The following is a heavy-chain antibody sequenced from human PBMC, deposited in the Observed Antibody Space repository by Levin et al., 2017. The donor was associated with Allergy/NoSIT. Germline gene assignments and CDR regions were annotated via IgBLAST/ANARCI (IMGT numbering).Heavy chain of an antibody. CDR3: ARGGAYSSGWYSYYYYGMDV. J-gene: IGHJ6*02. CDR2: IYYSGST. Sequence: SETLSLTCTVSGGSISSGGYYWSWIRQHPGKGLEWIGYIYYSGSTYYNPSLKSRVTISVDTSKNQFSLKLSSVTAADTAVYYCARGGAYSSGWYSYYYYGMDVWGQGTTVTVSS. CDR1: GGSISSGGYY. D-gene: IGHD6-19*01. V-gene: IGHV4-31*03.